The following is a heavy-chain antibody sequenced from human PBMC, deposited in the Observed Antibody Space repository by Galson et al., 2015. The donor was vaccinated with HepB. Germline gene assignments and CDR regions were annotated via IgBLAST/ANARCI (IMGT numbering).Heavy chain of an antibody. V-gene: IGHV5-51*01. CDR3: ARSSGGYSTSGFCWGFDF. D-gene: IGHD2-8*01. Sequence: QSGAEVKKPGESLKISCKGSGYSFTSYWIGWVRQMPGKGLEWMGIIYPGDSETRYNPSFQGQVTISADKSINTAYLQWSSLKASDTAIYYCARSSGGYSTSGFCWGFDFWGQGTLVTVSS. CDR1: GYSFTSYW. J-gene: IGHJ4*02. CDR2: IYPGDSET.